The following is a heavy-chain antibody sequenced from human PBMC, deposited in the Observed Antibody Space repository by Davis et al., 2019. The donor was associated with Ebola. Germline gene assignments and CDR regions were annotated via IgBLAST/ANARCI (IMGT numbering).Heavy chain of an antibody. CDR3: TTPGGQDSGYDVFDI. CDR2: IIPILGIT. J-gene: IGHJ3*02. D-gene: IGHD5-12*01. CDR1: GGTFSAHT. Sequence: AASVKVSCKASGGTFSAHTISWVRQAPGQGLEWMGGIIPILGITNYAQKFQGRVTVTRDTSTTTVYMDLSSLRSEDTALYYCTTPGGQDSGYDVFDIWGQGTMVTVSS. V-gene: IGHV1-69*10.